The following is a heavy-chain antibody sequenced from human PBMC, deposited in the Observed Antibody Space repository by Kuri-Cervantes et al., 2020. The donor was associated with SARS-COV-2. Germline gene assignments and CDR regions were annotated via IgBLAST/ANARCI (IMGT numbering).Heavy chain of an antibody. Sequence: GGSLRLSCAAPGFTFSSYGMHWVRQAPGKGLEWVAVISYDGSNKYYADSVKGRFTISRDNSKNTLYLQMNSLRAEDTAVYYCAKAKTTVTTFDYWGQGTLVTVSS. D-gene: IGHD4-17*01. CDR2: ISYDGSNK. V-gene: IGHV3-30*18. J-gene: IGHJ4*02. CDR1: GFTFSSYG. CDR3: AKAKTTVTTFDY.